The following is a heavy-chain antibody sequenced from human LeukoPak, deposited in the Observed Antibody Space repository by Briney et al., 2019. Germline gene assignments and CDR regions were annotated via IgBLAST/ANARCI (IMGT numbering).Heavy chain of an antibody. V-gene: IGHV1-18*01. J-gene: IGHJ6*03. CDR1: GYTFTSDG. CDR3: ARAITIRDMDV. CDR2: ISAYNGNT. Sequence: ASVKVSCKASGYTFTSDGISWVRQAPAQGLEWMGWISAYNGNTNYAQKLQGRVTMTTDTSTSKAYMELRSLRSDDTAVYYCARAITIRDMDVWGKGSLVTVSS. D-gene: IGHD3-3*01.